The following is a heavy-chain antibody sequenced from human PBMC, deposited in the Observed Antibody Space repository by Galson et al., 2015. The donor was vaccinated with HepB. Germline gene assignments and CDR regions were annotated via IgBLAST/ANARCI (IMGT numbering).Heavy chain of an antibody. V-gene: IGHV3-21*01. CDR1: GFTFSSYS. J-gene: IGHJ4*02. CDR2: ISSSSSYI. D-gene: IGHD2-15*01. CDR3: ARDASVVVVAATPNFDY. Sequence: SLRLSCAASGFTFSSYSMNWVRQAPGKGLEWVSSISSSSSYIYYADSVKGRFTISRDNAKNSLYLQMNSLRAEDTAVYYCARDASVVVVAATPNFDYWGQGTLVTVSS.